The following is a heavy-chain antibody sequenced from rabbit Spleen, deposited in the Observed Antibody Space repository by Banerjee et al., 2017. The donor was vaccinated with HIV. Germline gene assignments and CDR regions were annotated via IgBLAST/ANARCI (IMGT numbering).Heavy chain of an antibody. J-gene: IGHJ6*01. CDR1: GFSFSSSYW. Sequence: QEQLEESGGGLVKPEGSLTLTCTASGFSFSSSYWICWVRQAPGKGLEWIACIGTGSGSTYYASWAKGRFTVSKASSTTATLQMTSLTAADTATYFCARGEHFSVGFSAFAIYLDLWGQGTLVTVS. CDR3: ARGEHFSVGFSAFAIYLDL. D-gene: IGHD6-1*01. CDR2: IGTGSGST. V-gene: IGHV1S45*01.